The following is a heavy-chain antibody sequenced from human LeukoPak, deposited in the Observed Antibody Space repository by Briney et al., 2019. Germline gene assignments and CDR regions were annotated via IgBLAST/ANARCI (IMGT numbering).Heavy chain of an antibody. D-gene: IGHD6-13*01. CDR3: ARGEGSSIDY. CDR2: INPNSGGT. J-gene: IGHJ4*02. Sequence: ASVNVSCKASGYTFTDYYMHWVRQAPGQGLEWMVWINPNSGGTNYAQKFQGRVTMTIDRSISTAYLEVTRLRSDDTAVYYCARGEGSSIDYWGQGTLVTVSS. CDR1: GYTFTDYY. V-gene: IGHV1-2*02.